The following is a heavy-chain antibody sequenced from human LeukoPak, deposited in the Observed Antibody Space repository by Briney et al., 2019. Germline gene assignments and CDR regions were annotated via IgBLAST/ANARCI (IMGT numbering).Heavy chain of an antibody. V-gene: IGHV5-51*01. D-gene: IGHD6-6*01. CDR1: GYSFTNYW. CDR2: VHPGDSDT. J-gene: IGHJ5*02. CDR3: ARIYSSSFNWFDP. Sequence: GESLKISCKGSGYSFTNYWIGWVRQMPGKGLEWIGIVHPGDSDTRYSPSFQGQVTISADKSISTAYLQWSSLKASDTAMYYCARIYSSSFNWFDPWGQGTLVTVPS.